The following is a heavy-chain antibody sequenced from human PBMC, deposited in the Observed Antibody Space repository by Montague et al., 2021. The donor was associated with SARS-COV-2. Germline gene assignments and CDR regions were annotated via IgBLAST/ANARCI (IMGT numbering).Heavy chain of an antibody. D-gene: IGHD3-3*01. CDR3: ARQPTRGITIFGVVTDYGMDV. Sequence: SETLSLTCTVSGGSISSSSYYWGWIRQPPGKGLEWIGYIDYSGSTYYXXXLKSRVTISVDTSKNQFSLKLSSVTAADTAVYYCARQPTRGITIFGVVTDYGMDVWGQGTTVTVSS. CDR2: IDYSGST. V-gene: IGHV4-39*01. CDR1: GGSISSSSYY. J-gene: IGHJ6*02.